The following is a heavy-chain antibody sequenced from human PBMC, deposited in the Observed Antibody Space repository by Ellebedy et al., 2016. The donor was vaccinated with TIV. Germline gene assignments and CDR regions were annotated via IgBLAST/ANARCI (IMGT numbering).Heavy chain of an antibody. D-gene: IGHD3-10*01. V-gene: IGHV3-30*18. CDR3: AKGDGSGMLDY. J-gene: IGHJ4*02. Sequence: GGSLRLXXAASGFTFSSYGMHWVRQAPGKGLEWAAAISYDGSNKYYADSVKGRFTISRDNSKNTLYLQMNSLRDEATAVYYCAKGDGSGMLDYWGQGTLVTVSS. CDR2: ISYDGSNK. CDR1: GFTFSSYG.